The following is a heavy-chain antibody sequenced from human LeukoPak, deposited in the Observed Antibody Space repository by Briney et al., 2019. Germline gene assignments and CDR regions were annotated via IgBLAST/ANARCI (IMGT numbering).Heavy chain of an antibody. J-gene: IGHJ6*03. Sequence: GGSLRLSCAASGFTFSNYGMHWVRQAPGKGLEWVAFIRFVGSNKFYADSVKGRFTISRDNSKNTLSLQMNSLRAEDAAVYYCAKEGAYFGSGSYIGHYMDVWGKGTTVTVSS. CDR2: IRFVGSNK. V-gene: IGHV3-30*02. CDR3: AKEGAYFGSGSYIGHYMDV. D-gene: IGHD3-10*01. CDR1: GFTFSNYG.